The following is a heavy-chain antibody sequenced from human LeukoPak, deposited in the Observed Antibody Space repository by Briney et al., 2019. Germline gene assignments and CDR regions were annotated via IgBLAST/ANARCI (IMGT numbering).Heavy chain of an antibody. D-gene: IGHD6-19*01. CDR2: ITGSGGYT. CDR1: GFTFSSYA. J-gene: IGHJ5*02. V-gene: IGHV3-23*01. CDR3: AKVGVAGGYYWFDP. Sequence: GGSLRLSCAASGFTFSSYAVSWVRQAPGKGLEWVSAITGSGGYTYDADSVKGRFTISRDNSKNTLYLQMNSLRAEDTAVYYCAKVGVAGGYYWFDPWGQGTLVTVSS.